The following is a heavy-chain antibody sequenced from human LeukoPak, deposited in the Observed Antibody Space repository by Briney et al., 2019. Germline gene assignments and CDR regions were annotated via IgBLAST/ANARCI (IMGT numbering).Heavy chain of an antibody. J-gene: IGHJ4*02. V-gene: IGHV3-23*01. CDR2: ISSSGGST. D-gene: IGHD3-9*01. CDR3: AKTDVDYDILTVSYFDY. Sequence: GGSLRLSCAASGFTFSSYAMSWVRQAPGKGLEWVSAISSSGGSTYYADSVKGRFTTSRDNSKNTLYLQMNSLRAEDTAVYYCAKTDVDYDILTVSYFDYWGQGTLVTVSS. CDR1: GFTFSSYA.